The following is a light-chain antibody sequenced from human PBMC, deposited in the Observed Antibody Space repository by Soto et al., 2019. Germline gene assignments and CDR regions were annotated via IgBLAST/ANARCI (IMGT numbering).Light chain of an antibody. CDR2: AAS. V-gene: IGKV1-39*01. CDR1: QSIRKY. J-gene: IGKJ1*01. CDR3: QQSGDTPPWT. Sequence: DIQMTQSPSSLSASVGDRVIITCRASQSIRKYLNWYQHKPGKVPTLLIYAASSLQSGVPSRFSGCGSGTEFTLTITSLQPEDFATYYCQQSGDTPPWTFGQGTKVEIK.